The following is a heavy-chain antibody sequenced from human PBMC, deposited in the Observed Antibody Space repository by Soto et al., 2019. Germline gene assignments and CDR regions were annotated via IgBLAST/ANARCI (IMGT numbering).Heavy chain of an antibody. CDR2: IYHSGST. CDR1: GGSIRSGGYS. J-gene: IGHJ4*02. V-gene: IGHV4-30-2*01. Sequence: QLQLQESGSGLVKPSQILSLTCAVSGGSIRSGGYSWSWIRQPPGKGLEWIGYIYHSGSTYYNPSLKSRATISLDRTKNQFSLKLSSVTAADTAVYYCPRVPDYWGQGTLVTVSS. CDR3: PRVPDY.